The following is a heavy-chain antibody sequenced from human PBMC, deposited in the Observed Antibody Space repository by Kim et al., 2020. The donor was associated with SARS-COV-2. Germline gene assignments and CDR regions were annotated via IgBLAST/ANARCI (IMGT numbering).Heavy chain of an antibody. V-gene: IGHV3-21*04. CDR2: ISSSSSYI. CDR1: GFTFSSYS. J-gene: IGHJ3*02. D-gene: IGHD6-13*01. CDR3: ASLEAAAVENAFDI. Sequence: GGSLRLSCAASGFTFSSYSMNWVRQAPGKGPEWVSSISSSSSYIYYADSVKGRFTISRDNAKNSLYLQMNSLRAEDTAVYYCASLEAAAVENAFDIWGQGTMVTVSS.